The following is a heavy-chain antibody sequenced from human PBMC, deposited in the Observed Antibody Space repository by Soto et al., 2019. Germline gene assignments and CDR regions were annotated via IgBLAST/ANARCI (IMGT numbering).Heavy chain of an antibody. CDR3: ASGYSYGLADYYYYGMDV. Sequence: SVKVSCKASGGTFSSYAISWVRQAPGQGLEWMGGISPIFGTANYAQKFQGRVTITADESTSTAYMELSSLRSEDTAVYYCASGYSYGLADYYYYGMDVWGQGTTVTVSS. CDR1: GGTFSSYA. V-gene: IGHV1-69*13. CDR2: ISPIFGTA. J-gene: IGHJ6*02. D-gene: IGHD5-18*01.